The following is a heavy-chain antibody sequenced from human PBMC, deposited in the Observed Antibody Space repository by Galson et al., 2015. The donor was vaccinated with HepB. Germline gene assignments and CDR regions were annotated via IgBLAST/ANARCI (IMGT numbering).Heavy chain of an antibody. CDR2: ISGSGGST. D-gene: IGHD6-19*01. CDR3: AKDRISFWQWLDSSDY. J-gene: IGHJ4*02. Sequence: SLRLSCAASGFTFSSYAMSWVRQAPGKGLEWVSAISGSGGSTYYADSVKGRFTISRDNSKNTLYLQMNSLRAEDTAVYYCAKDRISFWQWLDSSDYWGQGTLVTVSS. V-gene: IGHV3-23*01. CDR1: GFTFSSYA.